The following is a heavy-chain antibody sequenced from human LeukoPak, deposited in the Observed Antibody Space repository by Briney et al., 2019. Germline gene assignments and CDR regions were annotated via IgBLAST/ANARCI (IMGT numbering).Heavy chain of an antibody. V-gene: IGHV1-8*03. D-gene: IGHD3-22*01. CDR2: MNPNSGNT. CDR1: GYTFTSYD. Sequence: GASVKVSCKASGYTFTSYDINWVRQATGQGLEWMGWMNPNSGNTGYAQKFQGRDTITRNTSISTAYMELSSLRSEDTAVYYCARVLGDSSGYYDNWFDPWGQGTLVTVSS. J-gene: IGHJ5*02. CDR3: ARVLGDSSGYYDNWFDP.